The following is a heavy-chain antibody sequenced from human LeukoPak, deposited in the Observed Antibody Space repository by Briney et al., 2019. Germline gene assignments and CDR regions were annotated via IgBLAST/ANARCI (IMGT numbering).Heavy chain of an antibody. D-gene: IGHD3-10*01. CDR2: ISGSGGST. V-gene: IGHV3-23*01. Sequence: GGSLRLSCAASGFTFSSYAMSWVRQAPGKGLGWVSAISGSGGSTYYADSVKGRFTISRDNSKNTLYLQMNSLRAEDTAVYYCAKFEGSGSDYYYYYYMDVWGKGTTVTVSS. CDR3: AKFEGSGSDYYYYYYMDV. CDR1: GFTFSSYA. J-gene: IGHJ6*03.